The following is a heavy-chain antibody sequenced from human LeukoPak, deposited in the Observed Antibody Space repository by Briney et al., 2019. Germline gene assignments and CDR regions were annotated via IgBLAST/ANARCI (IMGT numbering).Heavy chain of an antibody. CDR2: ISYDGSNK. V-gene: IGHV3-30-3*02. CDR1: GFTFSSYA. Sequence: GGSLRLSCAASGFTFSSYAMHWVRQAPGKGLEWVAVISYDGSNKYYADSVKGRFTISRDNSKNTLYLQMNSLRAEDTAVYYCAKQWGKYCSSTSCPGAFDIWGQGTMVTVSS. D-gene: IGHD2-2*01. J-gene: IGHJ3*02. CDR3: AKQWGKYCSSTSCPGAFDI.